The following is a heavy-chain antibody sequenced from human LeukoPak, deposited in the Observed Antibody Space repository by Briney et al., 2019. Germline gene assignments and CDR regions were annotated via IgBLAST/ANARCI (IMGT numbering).Heavy chain of an antibody. Sequence: VSVKVSCKASGYTFTGYYMHWVRQAPGQGLEWMGWINPNSGGTNYAQKFQGRVTMTRDTSIRTAYMELSRLRSDDTAVYYCARVFVKRDAFDIWGQGTMVTVSS. CDR1: GYTFTGYY. CDR3: ARVFVKRDAFDI. CDR2: INPNSGGT. D-gene: IGHD3-16*02. J-gene: IGHJ3*02. V-gene: IGHV1-2*02.